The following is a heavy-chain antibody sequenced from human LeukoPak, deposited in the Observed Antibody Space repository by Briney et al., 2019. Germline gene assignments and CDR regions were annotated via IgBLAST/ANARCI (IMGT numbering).Heavy chain of an antibody. CDR3: AKPARTDYADY. CDR2: ISGTSGRT. D-gene: IGHD1-14*01. CDR1: GFTFSSYA. V-gene: IGHV3-23*01. Sequence: PGGSLRLSCAASGFTFSSYAMNWVGQAPGKGLEWVSSISGTSGRTYYADFVKGRFTISRDNSKNTLYLQINSLRAEDTAVYYCAKPARTDYADYWGQGTLVTVSS. J-gene: IGHJ4*02.